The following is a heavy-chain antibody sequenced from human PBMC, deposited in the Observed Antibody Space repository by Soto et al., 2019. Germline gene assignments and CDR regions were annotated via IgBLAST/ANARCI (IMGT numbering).Heavy chain of an antibody. CDR3: ARVGHDTGGMDV. J-gene: IGHJ6*02. CDR2: ISPFNGNT. CDR1: GYPFTHYG. Sequence: ASVKVSCKSSGYPFTHYGITWVRQAPGQGPEWMGWISPFNGNTNYGQTLQGRVTLTTDTSTSTVYMELRSLRSEDTAVYYCARVGHDTGGMDVWGQGTTVTVSS. D-gene: IGHD3-22*01. V-gene: IGHV1-18*01.